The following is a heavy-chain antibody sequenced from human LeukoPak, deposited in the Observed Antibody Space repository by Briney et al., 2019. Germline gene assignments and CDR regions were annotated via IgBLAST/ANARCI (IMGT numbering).Heavy chain of an antibody. Sequence: GRSLRLSCAASGFTFGDHVMHWVRQAPGKGLEWVSSISWSGDGMGYADAVKGRFTISRDNAKNSLFLQMNSLRVEDTTLYYCAKDLGGSATTVWGQGTLVTVSS. V-gene: IGHV3-9*01. CDR3: AKDLGGSATTV. J-gene: IGHJ4*02. D-gene: IGHD2-2*01. CDR1: GFTFGDHV. CDR2: ISWSGDGM.